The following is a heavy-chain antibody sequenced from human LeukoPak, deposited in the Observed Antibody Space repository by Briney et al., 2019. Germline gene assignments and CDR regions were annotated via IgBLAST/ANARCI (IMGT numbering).Heavy chain of an antibody. Sequence: ASVKVSFKASGYTFTSYGISWVRQAPGQGLEWMGWISAYNGNTNYAQKLQGRVTMTTDTSTSTAYMELRSLRSDDTAVYYCARDWYYYYDSSGLDYWGQGTLVTVSS. CDR3: ARDWYYYYDSSGLDY. CDR1: GYTFTSYG. V-gene: IGHV1-18*01. D-gene: IGHD3-22*01. J-gene: IGHJ4*02. CDR2: ISAYNGNT.